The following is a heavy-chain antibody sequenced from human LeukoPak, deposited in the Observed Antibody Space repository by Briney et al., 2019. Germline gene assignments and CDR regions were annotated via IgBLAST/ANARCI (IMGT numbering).Heavy chain of an antibody. D-gene: IGHD3-3*01. CDR2: INPSRNT. CDR3: ARRYDFWSGYPPPLDY. CDR1: GGSFSGYY. J-gene: IGHJ4*02. V-gene: IGHV4-34*01. Sequence: SETLSLTCAVFGGSFSGYYWNWIRQPPGKGLEWIGQINPSRNTNYNPSLKSRVTISVDTSKKQFSLKLSSVTAADTAVYYCARRYDFWSGYPPPLDYWGQGTLVTVSS.